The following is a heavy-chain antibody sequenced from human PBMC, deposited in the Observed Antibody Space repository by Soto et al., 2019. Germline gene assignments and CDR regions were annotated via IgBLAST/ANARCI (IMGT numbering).Heavy chain of an antibody. V-gene: IGHV1-3*01. CDR2: INADNGNT. CDR1: GYTFTSYA. J-gene: IGHJ4*02. D-gene: IGHD4-17*01. CDR3: ARDGRADNYGDYIYY. Sequence: QVQLVQSGAEVKKPGASVKVSCKASGYTFTSYAIHWVRQAPGQRLEWMGWINADNGNTKYSQKFQGRVTITRDTSATTADMELSSLRSEDTAVYYCARDGRADNYGDYIYYRGQGTLVTVSS.